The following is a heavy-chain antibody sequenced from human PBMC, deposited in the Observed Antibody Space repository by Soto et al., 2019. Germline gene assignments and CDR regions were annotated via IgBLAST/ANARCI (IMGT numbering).Heavy chain of an antibody. J-gene: IGHJ4*02. CDR2: INWNSGSI. D-gene: IGHD3-22*01. V-gene: IGHV3-9*01. CDR1: GFTFDDYS. CDR3: AKGYNYDRSGNPDY. Sequence: GGSLRLSCAASGFTFDDYSMHWVRQAPGKGLEWVSGINWNSGSIGYADSVKGRFTISRDNAKNSLYLQMNSLRTEDTALYYCAKGYNYDRSGNPDYWGQGTLVTVSS.